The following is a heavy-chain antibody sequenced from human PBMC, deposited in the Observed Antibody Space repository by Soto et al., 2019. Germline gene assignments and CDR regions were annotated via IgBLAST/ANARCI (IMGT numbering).Heavy chain of an antibody. CDR2: ISRKGKA. CDR3: ARAAASGYFDP. J-gene: IGHJ5*02. Sequence: QVQLVQSGAEVKKPGSPVKVSCTASGYPFTNYGFSWARQAPGLGLEWMGWISRKGKANYAQKFQGRVTMTTDTSANPAYIEVRSLRSDDTTMYYCARAAASGYFDPWGQGTLISVSS. D-gene: IGHD6-13*01. CDR1: GYPFTNYG. V-gene: IGHV1-18*01.